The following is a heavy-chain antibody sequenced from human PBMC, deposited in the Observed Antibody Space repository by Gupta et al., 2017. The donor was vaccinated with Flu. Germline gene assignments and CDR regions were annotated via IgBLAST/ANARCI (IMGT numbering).Heavy chain of an antibody. Sequence: SCKASGGTFRTSEINWVRQAPRLGLEWMGGRVPIVGSPKYAQKFQGRVTITADESTSTAYMALSSLTSEDTAVYYCAIGHYSFDYWGQGTLVSVSS. CDR1: GGTFRTSE. CDR3: AIGHYSFDY. V-gene: IGHV1-69*01. CDR2: RVPIVGSP. J-gene: IGHJ4*02. D-gene: IGHD3-3*01.